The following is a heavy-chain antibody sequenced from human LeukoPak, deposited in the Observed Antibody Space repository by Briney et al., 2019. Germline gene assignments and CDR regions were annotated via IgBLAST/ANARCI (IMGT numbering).Heavy chain of an antibody. V-gene: IGHV4-34*01. J-gene: IGHJ6*03. CDR1: GVSFSGYY. Sequence: PSETLSLTCAVYGVSFSGYYWSWIRQPPGKGLEWVGEINHSGSTNYNPSLKSRVTISVDTSKNQFSLKLSSVTAADPAVHYCARGLRRWYDYMDVWGKGTTVTVSS. D-gene: IGHD6-13*01. CDR2: INHSGST. CDR3: ARGLRRWYDYMDV.